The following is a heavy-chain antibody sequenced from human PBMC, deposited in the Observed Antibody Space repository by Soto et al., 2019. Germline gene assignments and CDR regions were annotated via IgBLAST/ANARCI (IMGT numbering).Heavy chain of an antibody. CDR1: GYTFTDYY. V-gene: IGHV1-2*02. D-gene: IGHD6-19*01. Sequence: SSVKVSCKASGYTFTDYYMHWVRQAPGQGLEWMGWINPNSGGTNYAPKFQGRVTMTRDTSISTAYMELNRLRSDDTAVYYCARDQSPSSGWPGMDVWGQGTTVTVSS. CDR2: INPNSGGT. CDR3: ARDQSPSSGWPGMDV. J-gene: IGHJ6*02.